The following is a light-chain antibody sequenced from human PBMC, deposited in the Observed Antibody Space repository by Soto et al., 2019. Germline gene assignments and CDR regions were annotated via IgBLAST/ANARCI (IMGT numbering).Light chain of an antibody. V-gene: IGLV6-57*03. CDR2: EDN. Sequence: NFMLTQPHSVSESPGKTVTISCTRSSGSIASNYVQWYQQRPGSAPTTVIYEDNQRPSGVPDRFSGSIDSSSNSASLTISGLKTEDEADYYCQSYDSSNHASVFGRGTKVTVL. J-gene: IGLJ2*01. CDR3: QSYDSSNHASV. CDR1: SGSIASNY.